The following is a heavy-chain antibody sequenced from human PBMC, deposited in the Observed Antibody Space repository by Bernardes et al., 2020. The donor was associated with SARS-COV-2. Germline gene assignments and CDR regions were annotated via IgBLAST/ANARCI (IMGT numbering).Heavy chain of an antibody. Sequence: SETLSLTCTVSGGSISSGDYYWSWVRQSPGRGLEWIGHIYDSRITYYNPSLRSRVTMSVDVSRNVFFLQISWMTAADTAVYYCASRPRWQQAVEYWGLGMLVTVSS. D-gene: IGHD2-15*01. CDR2: IYDSRIT. J-gene: IGHJ4*02. CDR1: GGSISSGDYY. CDR3: ASRPRWQQAVEY. V-gene: IGHV4-30-4*01.